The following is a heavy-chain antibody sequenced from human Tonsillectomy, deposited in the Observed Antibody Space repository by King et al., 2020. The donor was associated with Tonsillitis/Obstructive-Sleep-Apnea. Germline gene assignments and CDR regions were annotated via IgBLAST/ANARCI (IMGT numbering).Heavy chain of an antibody. D-gene: IGHD3-9*01. V-gene: IGHV3-53*04. Sequence: EVQLVESGGGLVQPGGSLRLSCAASGLTVSTNYMTWVRQAPGKGLEWVAVISSGGNTYYADSVKGRFTISRHNSQNTLYLQMNSLRAEDTAVYYCARDLTGTPGYWGQGTLVTVSS. CDR3: ARDLTGTPGY. J-gene: IGHJ4*02. CDR2: ISSGGNT. CDR1: GLTVSTNY.